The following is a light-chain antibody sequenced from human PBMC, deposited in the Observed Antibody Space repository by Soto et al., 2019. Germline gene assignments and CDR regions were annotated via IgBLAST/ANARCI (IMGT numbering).Light chain of an antibody. CDR1: QSVLYSSNNKNY. V-gene: IGKV4-1*01. CDR2: WAS. Sequence: DIVMTQSPDSLAVSLGERATINCMSSQSVLYSSNNKNYLAWYQQKPGQPPKLLIYWASTRESGVPDRFSGSGSGTDFTLTISSLQAEDVAVYYCQQYYSTPPTFGQGTQLEIK. CDR3: QQYYSTPPT. J-gene: IGKJ5*01.